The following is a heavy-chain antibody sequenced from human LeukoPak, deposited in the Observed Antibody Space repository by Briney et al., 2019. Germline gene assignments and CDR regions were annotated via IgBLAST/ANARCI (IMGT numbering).Heavy chain of an antibody. J-gene: IGHJ4*02. CDR3: ARVAINSAADPFDY. CDR1: GGSFSGYY. CDR2: INHSGST. V-gene: IGHV4-34*01. Sequence: SETLSLTCAVYGGSFSGYYWSWIRQPPGKGLEWIGEINHSGSTNYNPSLKSRVTISVDTSKNQFSLKLSSVTAADTAVYYCARVAINSAADPFDYWGQGTLVTVSS. D-gene: IGHD6-13*01.